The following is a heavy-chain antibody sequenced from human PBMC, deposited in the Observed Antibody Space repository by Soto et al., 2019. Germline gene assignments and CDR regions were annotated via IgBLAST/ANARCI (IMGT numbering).Heavy chain of an antibody. CDR3: ARGLIAVADNGAFDI. CDR2: ISAYNGNT. J-gene: IGHJ3*02. Sequence: VASVKVSCKASGYTFTSYGISWVRQAPGQGLEWMGWISAYNGNTNYAQKLQGRVTMTTDTSTSTAYMELRSLRSDDTAVYYCARGLIAVADNGAFDIWGQGTMVTVSS. V-gene: IGHV1-18*01. CDR1: GYTFTSYG. D-gene: IGHD6-19*01.